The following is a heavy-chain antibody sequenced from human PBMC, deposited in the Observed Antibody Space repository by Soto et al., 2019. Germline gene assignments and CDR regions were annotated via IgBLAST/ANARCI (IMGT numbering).Heavy chain of an antibody. CDR1: GFTFSSYE. CDR2: ISSSGSTI. CDR3: ARVDSSSGYYYYGMDV. Sequence: GGSLRLSCAASGFTFSSYEMNWVRQAPGKGLEWVSYISSSGSTIYYADSVKGRFTISRDNAKNSLYLQMNSLRAEDTAVYYCARVDSSSGYYYYGMDVWGQGTTVTVSS. J-gene: IGHJ6*02. D-gene: IGHD6-6*01. V-gene: IGHV3-48*03.